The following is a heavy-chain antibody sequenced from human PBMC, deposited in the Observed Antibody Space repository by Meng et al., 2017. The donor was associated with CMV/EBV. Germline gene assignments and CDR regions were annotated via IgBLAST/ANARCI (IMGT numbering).Heavy chain of an antibody. D-gene: IGHD1-26*01. CDR1: GFTFSSYG. V-gene: IGHV3-53*01. CDR3: ARDTGAYFDY. CDR2: IYSGGST. J-gene: IGHJ4*02. Sequence: ETLSLTCAASGFTFSSYGMHWVRQAPGKGLEWVSVIYSGGSTYYADSVKGRFTISRDNSKNTLYLQMNSLRAEDTAVYYCARDTGAYFDYWGQGTLVTVSS.